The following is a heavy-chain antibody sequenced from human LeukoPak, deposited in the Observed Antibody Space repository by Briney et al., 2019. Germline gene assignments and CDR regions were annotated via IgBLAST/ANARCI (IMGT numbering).Heavy chain of an antibody. Sequence: PSETLSLTRTVSGYSISTGYYWSWIRQPPGEGLEWIGYIYYSGRTSYNPSLRSRVTISVNTSKNQFSLKLSSVTAADTAAYYCAILHYGSHSDGAFDIWGQGTMVTVSS. V-gene: IGHV4-61*01. CDR2: IYYSGRT. J-gene: IGHJ3*02. CDR3: AILHYGSHSDGAFDI. D-gene: IGHD4-23*01. CDR1: GYSISTGYY.